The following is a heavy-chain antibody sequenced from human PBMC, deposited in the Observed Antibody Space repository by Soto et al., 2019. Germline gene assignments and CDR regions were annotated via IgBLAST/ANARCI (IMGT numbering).Heavy chain of an antibody. CDR1: GGSISSSNW. CDR3: ARDLRGGVLARSIGMDV. CDR2: IYHSGST. V-gene: IGHV4-4*02. D-gene: IGHD2-2*01. J-gene: IGHJ6*02. Sequence: PSETLSLTCAVSGGSISSSNWWSWVRQPPGKGLEWIGEIYHSGSTNYNPSLKSRVTISVDKSKNQFSLKLSSVTAADTAVYYCARDLRGGVLARSIGMDVWGQGTTVTVSS.